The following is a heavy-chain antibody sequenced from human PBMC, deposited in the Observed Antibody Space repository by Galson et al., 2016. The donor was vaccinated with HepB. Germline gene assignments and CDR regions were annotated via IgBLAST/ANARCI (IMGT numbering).Heavy chain of an antibody. Sequence: SVKVSCKASGYSFKTYGIHWVRQAPGQRPEWMGWINDGDGSTLHSQRFQGRVTFTRDTSASTAYMELSSLIFEDTAVYFCARDDATDGPIILDDWGQGTLVTVSS. CDR2: INDGDGST. J-gene: IGHJ4*02. CDR1: GYSFKTYG. D-gene: IGHD3/OR15-3a*01. V-gene: IGHV1-3*01. CDR3: ARDDATDGPIILDD.